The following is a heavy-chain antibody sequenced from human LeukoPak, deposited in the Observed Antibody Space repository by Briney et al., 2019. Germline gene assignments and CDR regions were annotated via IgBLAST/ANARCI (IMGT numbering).Heavy chain of an antibody. D-gene: IGHD5-24*01. V-gene: IGHV4-59*01. CDR2: IHYSGST. Sequence: KPSETLSLTCSVSGGSISSYYWSWIRQPPGKGLERIGYIHYSGSTNYNPSLKSRVTISVDTSKNQFSLKLRSVTAADTAVYYCAREAREGHVFDIWGQGTMVTVSS. J-gene: IGHJ3*02. CDR1: GGSISSYY. CDR3: AREAREGHVFDI.